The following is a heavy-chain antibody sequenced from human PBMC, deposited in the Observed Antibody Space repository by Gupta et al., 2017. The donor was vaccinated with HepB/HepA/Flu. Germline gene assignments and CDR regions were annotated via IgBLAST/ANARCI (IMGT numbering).Heavy chain of an antibody. CDR2: IIPIFGTA. D-gene: IGHD3-22*01. J-gene: IGHJ4*02. CDR1: GGTFSSYA. Sequence: QVQLVQSGAEVKKPGSSVKVSCKASGGTFSSYAISWVRQAPGQGLEWMGGIIPIFGTANYAQKFQGRVTITADKSTSTAYMELSSLRSEDTAVYYCARRRGQGYDSSGYYLGEFDYWGQGTLVTVSS. V-gene: IGHV1-69*06. CDR3: ARRRGQGYDSSGYYLGEFDY.